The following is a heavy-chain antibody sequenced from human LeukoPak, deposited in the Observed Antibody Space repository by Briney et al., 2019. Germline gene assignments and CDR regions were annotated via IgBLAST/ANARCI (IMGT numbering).Heavy chain of an antibody. CDR3: ARDRVTDYYDSSGYYYNWFDP. CDR2: IYYSGST. CDR1: GGSISTYY. D-gene: IGHD3-22*01. Sequence: SESLSLTCTVSGGSISTYYWSWIRQPPGKGLEWIGFIYYSGSTNYNPSLKSRITMSVDTSKNQFSLKLNSVTAADTAVYYCARDRVTDYYDSSGYYYNWFDPWGQGTLVTVSS. V-gene: IGHV4-59*01. J-gene: IGHJ5*02.